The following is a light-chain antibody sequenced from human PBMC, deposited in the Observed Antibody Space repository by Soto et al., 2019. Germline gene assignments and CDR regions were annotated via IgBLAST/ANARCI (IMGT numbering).Light chain of an antibody. CDR1: SSNIGAGYD. J-gene: IGLJ1*01. V-gene: IGLV1-40*01. CDR2: GNS. CDR3: QSYGSSLSGSHFV. Sequence: QSVLTQPPSVSGAPGQRVTISCTGSSSNIGAGYDVHWYQQLPGKAPKFLIDGNSNRPSGVPDRFSGSKSGTSASLTITGLQAEDEADYYCQSYGSSLSGSHFVFGTGTKLTVL.